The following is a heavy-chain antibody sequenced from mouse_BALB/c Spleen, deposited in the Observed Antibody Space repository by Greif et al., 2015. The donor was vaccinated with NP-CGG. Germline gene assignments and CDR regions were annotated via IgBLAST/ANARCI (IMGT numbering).Heavy chain of an antibody. Sequence: EVQRVESGGGLVKPGGSLKLSCAASGFTSSSYAMSWVRQTPEKRLEWVATISSGGSYTYYPDSVKGRFTISRDNSKNTLYLQMSSLRSEDTAMYYCARSDYRYDEGVMDYWGQGTSVTVSS. D-gene: IGHD2-14*01. CDR3: ARSDYRYDEGVMDY. V-gene: IGHV5-9-3*01. J-gene: IGHJ4*01. CDR2: ISSGGSYT. CDR1: GFTSSSYA.